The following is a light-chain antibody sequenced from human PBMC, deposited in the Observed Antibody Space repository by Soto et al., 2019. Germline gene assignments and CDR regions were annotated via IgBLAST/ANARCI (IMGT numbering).Light chain of an antibody. J-gene: IGKJ4*01. CDR3: LQDHSFLT. V-gene: IGKV1-6*01. Sequence: AIEMTQSPSSLSASVGDRVTITCRASQGIGSDLAWYQQRPGKAPKLLIYAVSSLQNGVPSRFSGSGSGTDFTLTISSLQIEDFATYYCLQDHSFLTFGGGTKVEI. CDR1: QGIGSD. CDR2: AVS.